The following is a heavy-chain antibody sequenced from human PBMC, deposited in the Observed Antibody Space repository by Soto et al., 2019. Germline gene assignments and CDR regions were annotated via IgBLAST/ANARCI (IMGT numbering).Heavy chain of an antibody. D-gene: IGHD3-10*01. CDR1: GFSLSTTGVG. CDR3: AHWRGFYHDSGIYSSTHSFDS. CDR2: IYWDDDK. J-gene: IGHJ4*02. Sequence: SGPTLVNPTQTLTLTCTFSGFSLSTTGVGVGWIRQSPGKALEWLALIYWDDDKRYSPSLKSRLTITKDTSKNQVVLIMINMDPVDTATYYCAHWRGFYHDSGIYSSTHSFDSWGQGTLVT. V-gene: IGHV2-5*02.